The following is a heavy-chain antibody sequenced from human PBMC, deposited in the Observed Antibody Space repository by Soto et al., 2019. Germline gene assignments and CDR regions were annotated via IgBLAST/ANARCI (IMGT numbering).Heavy chain of an antibody. CDR1: GFTFSTYS. J-gene: IGHJ4*02. CDR2: VSSSGTI. V-gene: IGHV3-48*01. Sequence: GGSLRLSCAASGFTFSTYSMNWVRQAPGKGLEWVSYVSSSGTIYYTDSVKGRFTISRDNAKNSLYLQMNSLRAEDTAVYYCARDSVLVVSPPFDYWGQGALVTVAS. CDR3: ARDSVLVVSPPFDY.